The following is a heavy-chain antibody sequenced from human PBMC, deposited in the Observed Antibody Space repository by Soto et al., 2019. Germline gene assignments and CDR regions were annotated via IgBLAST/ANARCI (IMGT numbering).Heavy chain of an antibody. Sequence: QVQLQESGPGLVKPSGTLSLTCAVSGGSISSSNWWSWVRQPPGKGLEWIGEIYHSGSTNYNPSLKSRATISVDKSTTQCSLKLSSVTAADTAVYYCARDGVYGDYRPYFQHWGPGTLVTVSS. J-gene: IGHJ1*01. CDR2: IYHSGST. CDR1: GGSISSSNW. V-gene: IGHV4-4*02. D-gene: IGHD4-17*01. CDR3: ARDGVYGDYRPYFQH.